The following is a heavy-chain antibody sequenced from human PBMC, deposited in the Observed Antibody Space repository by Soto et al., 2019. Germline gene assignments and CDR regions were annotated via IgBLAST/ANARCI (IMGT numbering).Heavy chain of an antibody. CDR3: AASVVDYDILTGFKQVYGMDV. V-gene: IGHV1-58*01. CDR1: GLTFTSSA. J-gene: IGHJ6*02. Sequence: ASVKVSCKASGLTFTSSAVQWVRQARGQRLEWIGWIVVGSGNTNYAQKFQERVTITRDKSTSTAYMGLSSLRSEDTAVYYCAASVVDYDILTGFKQVYGMDVWGQGTTVTVSS. CDR2: IVVGSGNT. D-gene: IGHD3-9*01.